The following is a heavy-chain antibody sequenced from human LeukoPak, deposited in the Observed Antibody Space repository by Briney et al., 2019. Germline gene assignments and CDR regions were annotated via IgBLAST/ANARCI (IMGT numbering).Heavy chain of an antibody. J-gene: IGHJ4*02. D-gene: IGHD2-15*01. V-gene: IGHV3-21*04. CDR3: AKTPVTSCRGAFCYPFDS. Sequence: GGSLRLSCTVSGFTVSSNSMSWVRQAPGKGLEWVSSISSSSSYIYYADSVKGRFTISRDNAKNSLYLQMNSLRVEDAAVYYCAKTPVTSCRGAFCYPFDSWGQGTLVTVSS. CDR1: GFTVSSNS. CDR2: ISSSSSYI.